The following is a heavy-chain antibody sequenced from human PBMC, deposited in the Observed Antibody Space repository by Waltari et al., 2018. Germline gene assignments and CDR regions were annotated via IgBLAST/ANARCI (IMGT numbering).Heavy chain of an antibody. CDR2: IYYSGST. Sequence: QVQLQESGPGLVKPSETLSLTCTVSGGSVSSGSYYWSWIRQPPGKGLEWIGYIYYSGSTNYTPSLKSRVTISVDTSKNQFSLKLSSVTAADTAVYYCARDGARGYSGYDFSYWGQGTLVTVSS. CDR1: GGSVSSGSYY. V-gene: IGHV4-61*01. CDR3: ARDGARGYSGYDFSY. D-gene: IGHD5-12*01. J-gene: IGHJ4*02.